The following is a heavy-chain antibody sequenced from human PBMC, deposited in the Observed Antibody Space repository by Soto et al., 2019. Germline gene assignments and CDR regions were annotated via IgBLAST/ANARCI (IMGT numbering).Heavy chain of an antibody. CDR3: ARDSGYDSVGY. Sequence: GESLKISCKGSGYSFTIYCIGLVRQMPGKGLEWMGIIYPGDSDTRYSPSFQGQVTISADKSISTAYLQWSSLKASDTAMYYCARDSGYDSVGYWGQGTLVTVSS. J-gene: IGHJ4*02. V-gene: IGHV5-51*01. D-gene: IGHD5-12*01. CDR1: GYSFTIYC. CDR2: IYPGDSDT.